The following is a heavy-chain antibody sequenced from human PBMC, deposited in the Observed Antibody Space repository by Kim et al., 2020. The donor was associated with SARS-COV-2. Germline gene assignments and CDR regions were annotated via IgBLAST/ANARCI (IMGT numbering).Heavy chain of an antibody. CDR2: ISYDGSNK. CDR1: GFTFSSYA. D-gene: IGHD4-17*01. CDR3: ARGGGYGDYAWWYFDL. J-gene: IGHJ2*01. Sequence: GGSLRLSCAASGFTFSSYAMHWVRQAPGKGLEWVAVISYDGSNKYYADSVKGRFTISRDNSKNTLYLQMNSLRAEDTAVYYCARGGGYGDYAWWYFDLWGRGTLVTVSS. V-gene: IGHV3-30-3*01.